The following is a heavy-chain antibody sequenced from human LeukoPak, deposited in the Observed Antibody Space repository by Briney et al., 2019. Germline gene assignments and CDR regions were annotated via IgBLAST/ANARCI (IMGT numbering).Heavy chain of an antibody. Sequence: GGSLRLSCTASGFTFGDYAMSWFRQAPGKGLEWGGFIRSKAYGGTTEYAAYVKGRFTISRDDSKSIAYLQMNSLKTEDTAVYYCTRAYTQLGFDPWGQGTLVTVSS. CDR1: GFTFGDYA. D-gene: IGHD2-2*01. J-gene: IGHJ5*02. V-gene: IGHV3-49*03. CDR3: TRAYTQLGFDP. CDR2: IRSKAYGGTT.